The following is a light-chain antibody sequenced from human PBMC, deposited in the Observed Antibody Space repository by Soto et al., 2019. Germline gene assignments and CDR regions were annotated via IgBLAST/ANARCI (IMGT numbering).Light chain of an antibody. CDR2: GAS. Sequence: EIVLTQSPGTLSLSPGERATLSCRASQSLTNNYLAWYQQKPGQAPRLLFYGASNRATGIPYRFTGSGSGTDFTLTISRLEPEDFAVYYCQHYGGSPQMYTFGQGTKLEIK. CDR1: QSLTNNY. V-gene: IGKV3-20*01. J-gene: IGKJ2*01. CDR3: QHYGGSPQMYT.